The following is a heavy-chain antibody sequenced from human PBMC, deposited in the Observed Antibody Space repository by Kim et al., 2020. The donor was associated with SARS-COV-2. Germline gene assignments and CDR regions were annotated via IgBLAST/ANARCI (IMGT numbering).Heavy chain of an antibody. V-gene: IGHV3-43*01. CDR2: ISWDGGST. Sequence: GGSLRLSCAASGFTFDDYTMHWVRQAPGKGLEWVSLISWDGGSTYYADSVKGRFTISRDNSKNSLYLQMNSLRTEDTALYYCAKDIDSVGGRPVYYYGMDVWGQGTTVTVSS. D-gene: IGHD1-26*01. CDR1: GFTFDDYT. J-gene: IGHJ6*02. CDR3: AKDIDSVGGRPVYYYGMDV.